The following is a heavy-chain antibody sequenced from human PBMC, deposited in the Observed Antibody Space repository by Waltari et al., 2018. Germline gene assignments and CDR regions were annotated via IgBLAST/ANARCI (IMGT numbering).Heavy chain of an antibody. CDR1: GGTFTTYV. CDR3: AREGIVTQGVSYFEY. D-gene: IGHD3-10*01. CDR2: ITPFLWTP. Sequence: QVQLVQSGAEVKTPGSSVKVSCKASGGTFTTYVFSWVRQAPGQGLEWMGGITPFLWTPTYSPKFQGRLTITADESTTTAYMELASLRSEDTAVYYCAREGIVTQGVSYFEYWGQGTLVTVSS. V-gene: IGHV1-69*13. J-gene: IGHJ4*02.